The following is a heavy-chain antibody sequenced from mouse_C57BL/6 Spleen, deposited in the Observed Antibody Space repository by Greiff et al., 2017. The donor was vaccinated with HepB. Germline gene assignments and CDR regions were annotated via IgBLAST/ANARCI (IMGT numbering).Heavy chain of an antibody. J-gene: IGHJ3*01. V-gene: IGHV1-69*01. D-gene: IGHD2-4*01. CDR2: IDPSDSYT. CDR1: GYTFTSYW. CDR3: ARGGAYDSWFAY. Sequence: QVQLQQPGAELVMPGASVKLSCKASGYTFTSYWMHWVKQRPGQGLEWIGEIDPSDSYTNYNQKFKGKSTLTVDKSSSTAYMQLSSLTSEDSAVYYCARGGAYDSWFAYWGQGTLVTVSA.